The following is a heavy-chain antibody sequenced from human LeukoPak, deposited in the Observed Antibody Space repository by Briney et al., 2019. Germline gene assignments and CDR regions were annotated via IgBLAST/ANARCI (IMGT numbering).Heavy chain of an antibody. V-gene: IGHV4-34*01. Sequence: PSETLSLTCAVYGGSFSGYYWSWIRQPPGKGLEWIGEINHSGSTNYNPSLKSRVTISVDTSKNQFSLKLSSVTAADTAVYYCAATGTTEQESFDYWGQGTLVTVSS. CDR3: AATGTTEQESFDY. J-gene: IGHJ4*02. CDR1: GGSFSGYY. D-gene: IGHD1/OR15-1a*01. CDR2: INHSGST.